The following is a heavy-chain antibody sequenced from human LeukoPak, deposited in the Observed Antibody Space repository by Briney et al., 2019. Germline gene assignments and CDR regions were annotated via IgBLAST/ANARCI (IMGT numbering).Heavy chain of an antibody. CDR2: INHSGST. D-gene: IGHD5-18*01. J-gene: IGHJ3*02. CDR1: GGSFSGYY. CDR3: ARGRGYSYGLPAAFDI. V-gene: IGHV4-34*01. Sequence: SETLSLTCAVYGGSFSGYYWSWIRQPPGKGLEWIGEINHSGSTNYNPSLKSRVTISVDTSKNQFSLKLSSVTAADTAVYYCARGRGYSYGLPAAFDIWGQGTMVTVSS.